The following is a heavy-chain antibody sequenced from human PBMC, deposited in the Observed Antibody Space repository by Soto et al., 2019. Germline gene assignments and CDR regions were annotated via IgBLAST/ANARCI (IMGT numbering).Heavy chain of an antibody. CDR3: AIRYSSSWYPDNNWFDP. D-gene: IGHD6-13*01. Sequence: ASVKVSFKASGYTFTSYGISWVRQAPGQGLEWMGWISAYNGNTNYAQKLQGRVTMTTDTSTSTAYMELRSLRSDDTAVYYCAIRYSSSWYPDNNWFDPWGQGTLVTVSS. CDR2: ISAYNGNT. J-gene: IGHJ5*02. V-gene: IGHV1-18*04. CDR1: GYTFTSYG.